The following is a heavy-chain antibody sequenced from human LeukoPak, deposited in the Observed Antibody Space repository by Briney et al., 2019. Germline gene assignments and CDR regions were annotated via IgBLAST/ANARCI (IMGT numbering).Heavy chain of an antibody. CDR1: GGSINSYY. CDR2: IHYSGST. V-gene: IGHV4-59*08. CDR3: ARGSSSRGWFDP. J-gene: IGHJ5*02. Sequence: PSETLSLTCTVSGGSINSYYWSWIRQPPGRGLEWIGSIHYSGSTSYNPSLRSRVTISVDKSKNQFSLKLSPVTAADTAVYYCARGSSSRGWFDPWGQGTLVTVSS. D-gene: IGHD6-13*01.